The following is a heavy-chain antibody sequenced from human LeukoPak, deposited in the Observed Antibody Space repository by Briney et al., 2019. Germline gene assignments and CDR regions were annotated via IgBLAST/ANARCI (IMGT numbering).Heavy chain of an antibody. D-gene: IGHD3-3*01. V-gene: IGHV3-23*01. Sequence: PGGSLRLSCAASGFTFSSYAMSWVRQAPGKGLEWVSGSGSGGSTYYADSVKGRFTISRDNSKSMLYLQMNSLRAEDTAVYYCAKDFWSGYYPNYWGRGTLVTVSS. CDR3: AKDFWSGYYPNY. J-gene: IGHJ4*02. CDR1: GFTFSSYA. CDR2: SGSGGST.